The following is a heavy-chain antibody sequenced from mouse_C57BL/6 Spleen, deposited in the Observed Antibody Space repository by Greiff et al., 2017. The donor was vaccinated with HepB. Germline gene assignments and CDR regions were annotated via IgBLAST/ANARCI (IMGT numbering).Heavy chain of an antibody. CDR2: IYPGDGDT. J-gene: IGHJ4*01. CDR3: ARGLYDGYSYYAMDY. D-gene: IGHD2-3*01. V-gene: IGHV1-80*01. Sequence: QVQLQQSGAELVKPGASVKISCKASGYAFSSYWMNWVKQRPGKGLEWIGQIYPGDGDTNYNGKFKGKATLTADKSSSTAYMQLSSLTSEDSAVYFCARGLYDGYSYYAMDYWGQGTSVTVSS. CDR1: GYAFSSYW.